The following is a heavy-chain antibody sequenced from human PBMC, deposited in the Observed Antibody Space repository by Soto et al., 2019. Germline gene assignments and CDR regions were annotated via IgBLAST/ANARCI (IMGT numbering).Heavy chain of an antibody. CDR3: ARHYISGWYFDY. D-gene: IGHD6-19*01. V-gene: IGHV5-51*01. CDR2: IYPGDSHT. J-gene: IGHJ4*02. CDR1: GYSFTNNW. Sequence: GESLKISCKGSGYSFTNNWIGWVRQMPGKGLKRMGIIYPGDSHTRYSPSFQGQVTFSVDKSISTAYLQWSSLKASDTAMYYCARHYISGWYFDYWGQGTLVTVSS.